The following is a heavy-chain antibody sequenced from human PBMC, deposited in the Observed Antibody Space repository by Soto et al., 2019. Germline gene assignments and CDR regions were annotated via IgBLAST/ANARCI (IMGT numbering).Heavy chain of an antibody. J-gene: IGHJ4*02. CDR3: ARRGGMAAGGTAVDF. CDR2: ISGGGATI. D-gene: IGHD6-13*01. CDR1: GFPFSSYA. Sequence: PGVSLKLSFAASGFPFSSYAMSWLRQAPGKGLEWLSYISGGGATIDYADSVKGRFTISRDNANNSLYLQMNSLRVEDTAVYYCARRGGMAAGGTAVDFWGQGTRVTVSS. V-gene: IGHV3-11*01.